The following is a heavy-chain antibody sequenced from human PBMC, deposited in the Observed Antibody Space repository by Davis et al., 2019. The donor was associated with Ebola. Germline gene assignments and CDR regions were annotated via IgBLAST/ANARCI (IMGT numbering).Heavy chain of an antibody. CDR1: GYTFIGYN. CDR3: ARVARGVAIYTMDV. Sequence: ASVKVSCKASGYTFIGYNMHWVRQAPGQGLEWMGWMNPNNGGTKYAQKFRDRVTMTRDTSNTTGYMELTGVTSDDTAVYYCARVARGVAIYTMDVWGQGTTVIVS. J-gene: IGHJ6*02. CDR2: MNPNNGGT. D-gene: IGHD3-10*01. V-gene: IGHV1-2*02.